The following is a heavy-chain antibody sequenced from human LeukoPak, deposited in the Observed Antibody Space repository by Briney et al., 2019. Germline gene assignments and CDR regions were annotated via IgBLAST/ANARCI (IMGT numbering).Heavy chain of an antibody. CDR3: ARGPNSNWSGLDF. D-gene: IGHD6-6*01. Sequence: GGSLRLSCTASGFSFSGHWMHWARRLPGKGLVWVSRISPTGSTTSYADSVKGRFTDSRDNAKNTLYLQVNNLGAEDTAVYYCARGPNSNWSGLDFWGQGTLLTVSS. CDR1: GFSFSGHW. J-gene: IGHJ4*02. CDR2: ISPTGSTT. V-gene: IGHV3-74*01.